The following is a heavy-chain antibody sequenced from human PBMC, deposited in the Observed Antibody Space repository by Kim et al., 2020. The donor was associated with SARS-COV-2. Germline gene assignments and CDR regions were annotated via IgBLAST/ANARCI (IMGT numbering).Heavy chain of an antibody. CDR2: ISSSGSTI. D-gene: IGHD3-3*01. J-gene: IGHJ6*02. Sequence: GGSLRLSCAASGFTFSDYYMSWIRQAPGKGLEWVSYISSSGSTIYYADSVKGRFTISRDNAKNSLYLQMNSLRAEDTAVYYCARARYYDFWSGAAGVSTNYGMDVWGQGTTVTVSS. CDR3: ARARYYDFWSGAAGVSTNYGMDV. V-gene: IGHV3-11*01. CDR1: GFTFSDYY.